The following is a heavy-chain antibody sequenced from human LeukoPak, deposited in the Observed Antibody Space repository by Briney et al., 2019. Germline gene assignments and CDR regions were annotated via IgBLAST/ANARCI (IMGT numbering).Heavy chain of an antibody. Sequence: PGGSLRLSCAASGFTFSSYAMSWVRQAPGKGLEWVSVISGSGTIIYYADSVKGRFTISRDNSKNTLYLQMNSLRAEDTAVYYWAKMFDTSSWYRAGFDYWGQGTLVTVSS. V-gene: IGHV3-23*01. D-gene: IGHD6-13*01. CDR1: GFTFSSYA. CDR2: ISGSGTII. J-gene: IGHJ4*02. CDR3: AKMFDTSSWYRAGFDY.